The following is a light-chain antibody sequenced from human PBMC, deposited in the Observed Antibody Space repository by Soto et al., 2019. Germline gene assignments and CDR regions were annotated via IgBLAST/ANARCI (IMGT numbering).Light chain of an antibody. CDR2: GAS. CDR3: QHYGSSPPEFT. Sequence: EIVLTQSPGTLSLSPGERATLSCRASQSVSSNYLAWYRQRPGQAPRLLIFGASYRAAGIPDRFSGSGSGTDFILTISRLEPEDFAVYYCQHYGSSPPEFTFGPGTKVDSK. V-gene: IGKV3-20*01. J-gene: IGKJ3*01. CDR1: QSVSSNY.